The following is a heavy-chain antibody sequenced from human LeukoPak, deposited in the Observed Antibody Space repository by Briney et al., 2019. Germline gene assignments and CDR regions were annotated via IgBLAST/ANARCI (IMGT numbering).Heavy chain of an antibody. Sequence: SETLSLTCTVSGGSISSYYWSWIRQPPGKGLEWIGYIYYSGSTNYNPSLKSRITISVDTSKNQFSLKLSSVTAADTAVYYCAAAAAGTEYWGQGTLVTVSS. J-gene: IGHJ4*02. CDR3: AAAAAGTEY. D-gene: IGHD6-13*01. CDR2: IYYSGST. CDR1: GGSISSYY. V-gene: IGHV4-59*08.